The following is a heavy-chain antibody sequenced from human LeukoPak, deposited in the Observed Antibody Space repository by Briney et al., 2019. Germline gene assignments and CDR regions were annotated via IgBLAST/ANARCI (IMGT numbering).Heavy chain of an antibody. Sequence: PGGSLRLSCAASGFTFSDFAMSWVRQAPGKGLEWVSGTIGSGATTFYADSVKGRFTISRDNSKNTLFLQMNSLRAEDTATYCAKKEGDTYASWYMDAWGKGTTVTVSS. D-gene: IGHD2-21*02. CDR3: AKKEGDTYASWYMDA. J-gene: IGHJ6*03. CDR2: TIGSGATT. V-gene: IGHV3-23*01. CDR1: GFTFSDFA.